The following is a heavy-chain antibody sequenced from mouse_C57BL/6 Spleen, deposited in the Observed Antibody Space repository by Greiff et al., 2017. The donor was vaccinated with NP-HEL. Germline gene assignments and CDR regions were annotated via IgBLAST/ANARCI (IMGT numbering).Heavy chain of an antibody. V-gene: IGHV5-9-1*02. Sequence: DVKLVESGEGLVKPGGSLKLSCAASGFTFSSYAMSWVRQTPEKRLEWVAYISSGGDYIYYADTVKGRFTISRDNARNTLYLQMSSLKSEDTAMYYCTRCSDGYYFYYAMDYWGQGTSVTVSS. CDR1: GFTFSSYA. J-gene: IGHJ4*01. CDR2: ISSGGDYI. D-gene: IGHD2-3*01. CDR3: TRCSDGYYFYYAMDY.